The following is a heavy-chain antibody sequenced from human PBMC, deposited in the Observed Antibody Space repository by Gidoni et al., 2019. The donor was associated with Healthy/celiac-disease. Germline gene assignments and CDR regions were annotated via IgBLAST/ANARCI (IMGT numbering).Heavy chain of an antibody. CDR1: GCTFSGSA. CDR3: TRLGGQSITRVQGVFGMDV. D-gene: IGHD3-10*01. Sequence: EVQLLASGGGLVQPGGSLNLSCATSGCTFSGSAMHVVRQASGKGLAWVGRIRSKANSYATAYAASVKGRFTISRDDSKNTAYLQMNSLKTEDTAVYYCTRLGGQSITRVQGVFGMDVWGQGTTATVSS. V-gene: IGHV3-73*02. J-gene: IGHJ6*01. CDR2: IRSKANSYAT.